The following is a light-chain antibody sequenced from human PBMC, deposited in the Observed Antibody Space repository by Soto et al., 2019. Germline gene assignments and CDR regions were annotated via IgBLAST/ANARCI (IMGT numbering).Light chain of an antibody. Sequence: EIGLTQSPGTLSLSPGERATLSCRASQSVSSSYLAWYQQKPGKAPRLLIYGASSRATGSPDRFSGSGSGTDFTLTISRLEPEDFAGYYWQQYGSSLTFGQGTKVEIK. CDR2: GAS. J-gene: IGKJ1*01. V-gene: IGKV3-20*01. CDR1: QSVSSSY. CDR3: QQYGSSLT.